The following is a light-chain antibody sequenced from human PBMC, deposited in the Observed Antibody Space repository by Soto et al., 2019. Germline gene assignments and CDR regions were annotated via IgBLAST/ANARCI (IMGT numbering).Light chain of an antibody. V-gene: IGKV1-17*01. Sequence: DIQMTQSPSSLSASVGDRVTITCRASQGIRNDVGWYQQKAGKAPKSLIYAASTLQTGVPSRFSGSGSGTEFTLTISSLQPEDSATYYCRQHNSFPITFGQGTRLEIK. CDR2: AAS. J-gene: IGKJ5*01. CDR1: QGIRND. CDR3: RQHNSFPIT.